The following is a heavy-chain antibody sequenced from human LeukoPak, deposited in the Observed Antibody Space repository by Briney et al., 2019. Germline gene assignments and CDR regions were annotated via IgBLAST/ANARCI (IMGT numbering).Heavy chain of an antibody. CDR2: INHSGST. CDR1: GESFSGSY. J-gene: IGHJ5*02. V-gene: IGHV4-34*01. CDR3: GRGKGPYGQVTRWFDP. D-gene: IGHD3-10*01. Sequence: SETLSLTFAVYGESFSGSYWSWIRQPPGKGLEWIGQINHSGSTNYNPSMKSRDTISVDTSKNKSSLKLSSVTAADTAVYYCGRGKGPYGQVTRWFDPWGQGTLVTVSS.